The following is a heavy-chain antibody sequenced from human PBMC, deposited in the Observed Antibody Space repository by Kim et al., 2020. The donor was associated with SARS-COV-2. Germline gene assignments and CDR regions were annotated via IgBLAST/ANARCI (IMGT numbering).Heavy chain of an antibody. CDR1: GFTFSSYA. Sequence: GGSLRLSCAASGFTFSSYAMHWVRQAPGKGLEWVAVISYDGSNKYYADSVKGRFTISRDNSKNTLYLQMNSLRAEDTAVYYCARDRVTGLRGPNYGLDVWGQGTTVTVSS. D-gene: IGHD4-4*01. V-gene: IGHV3-30*04. J-gene: IGHJ6*02. CDR2: ISYDGSNK. CDR3: ARDRVTGLRGPNYGLDV.